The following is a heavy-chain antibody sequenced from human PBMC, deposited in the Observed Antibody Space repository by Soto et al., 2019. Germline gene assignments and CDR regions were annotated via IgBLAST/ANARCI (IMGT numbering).Heavy chain of an antibody. CDR2: TNAGNGNT. J-gene: IGHJ5*02. D-gene: IGHD2-21*01. Sequence: QVQLVQSGAEEKKPGASVKVSCKASGYTFTSYAMHWVRQAPGQRLEWMGWTNAGNGNTKYTQKFQGRVIITRDTTASRVYMELRWTGGGDRAESSCARGVLVVLALRPWGNGKLV. CDR1: GYTFTSYA. V-gene: IGHV1-3*05. CDR3: ARGVLVVLALRP.